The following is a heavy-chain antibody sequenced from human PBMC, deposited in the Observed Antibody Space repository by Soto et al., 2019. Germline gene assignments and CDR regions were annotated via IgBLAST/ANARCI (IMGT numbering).Heavy chain of an antibody. CDR3: VKEYCTGGTCFVAFDL. CDR1: GFIFSDYE. Sequence: EAELVESGGGLVQPGGSLTLSCAASGFIFSDYEVDWVRQAPGRGPEWISYISDGGTTIYYAASVKGRVTISRDDAKKSLYLHMNNLRVDDTAIYFCVKEYCTGGTCFVAFDLWGQGTVVTVSS. D-gene: IGHD2-8*02. CDR2: ISDGGTTI. V-gene: IGHV3-48*03. J-gene: IGHJ3*01.